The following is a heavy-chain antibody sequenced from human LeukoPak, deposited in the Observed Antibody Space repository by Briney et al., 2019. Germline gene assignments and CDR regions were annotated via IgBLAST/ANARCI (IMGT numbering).Heavy chain of an antibody. CDR3: ARDPSIVGADYMDV. D-gene: IGHD1-26*01. Sequence: SETLSLTCTVSGGSISSYYWSWIRQPPGKGLEWIGYIYYSGSTNHNPSLKGRVTISVDTSKNQFSLKLSSVTAADTAVYYCARDPSIVGADYMDVWGKGTTVTVSS. V-gene: IGHV4-59*01. CDR1: GGSISSYY. J-gene: IGHJ6*03. CDR2: IYYSGST.